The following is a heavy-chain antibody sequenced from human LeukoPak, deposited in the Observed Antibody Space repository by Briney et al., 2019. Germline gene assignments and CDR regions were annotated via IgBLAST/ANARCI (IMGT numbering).Heavy chain of an antibody. Sequence: GGSLRLSCAASGFTFSSYAMHWVRQAPGKGLEWVAVISYDGSNKYYADSVKGRFTISRDNSKNTLYLQMNSLRAEDTAVYYCARFTWSYFDAFDIWGQGTMITVSS. CDR1: GFTFSSYA. V-gene: IGHV3-30-3*01. D-gene: IGHD1-26*01. J-gene: IGHJ3*02. CDR2: ISYDGSNK. CDR3: ARFTWSYFDAFDI.